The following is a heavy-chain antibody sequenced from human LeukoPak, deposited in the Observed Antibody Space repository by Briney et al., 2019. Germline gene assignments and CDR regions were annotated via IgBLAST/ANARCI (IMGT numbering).Heavy chain of an antibody. J-gene: IGHJ3*02. D-gene: IGHD6-19*01. CDR2: INPNSGGT. CDR1: GYTFTGYY. Sequence: ASVKVSCKASGYTFTGYYMHWVRQAPGQGLEWMGWINPNSGGTNYAQKFQGRVTMTRDTSISTAYMELSRLRSDDTAVYYCAGALEVAGTAFDIWGQGTMVTVSS. CDR3: AGALEVAGTAFDI. V-gene: IGHV1-2*02.